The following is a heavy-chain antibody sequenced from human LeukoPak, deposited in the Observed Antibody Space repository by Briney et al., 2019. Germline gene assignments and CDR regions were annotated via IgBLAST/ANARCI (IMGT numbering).Heavy chain of an antibody. V-gene: IGHV4-39*07. D-gene: IGHD3-16*02. Sequence: PSETLSLTCTVSGVSISTSNYYWGWIRQPPGKGLEWIGNIFYSGSTYYSPSLRSRVTISLDTSRNQFSLKLNSVTAADTAVYYCARGDMITFGGVIVYYYYYMDVWGKGTTVTVSS. CDR3: ARGDMITFGGVIVYYYYYMDV. CDR1: GVSISTSNYY. CDR2: IFYSGST. J-gene: IGHJ6*03.